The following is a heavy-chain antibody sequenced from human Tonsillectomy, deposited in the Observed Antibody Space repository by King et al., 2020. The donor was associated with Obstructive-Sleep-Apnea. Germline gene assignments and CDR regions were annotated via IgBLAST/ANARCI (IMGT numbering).Heavy chain of an antibody. D-gene: IGHD1-26*01. J-gene: IGHJ4*02. Sequence: VQLVESGGGLVKPGGSLRLSCAASGFTFSSYSMNWVRQAPGKGLEWVSSISSSISYIYYADSVKGRFTISRDNATNSLYLQMNSLRAEDTAVYYCARGSYPVIYYFDYWGQGTLVTVSS. CDR2: ISSSISYI. CDR1: GFTFSSYS. V-gene: IGHV3-21*01. CDR3: ARGSYPVIYYFDY.